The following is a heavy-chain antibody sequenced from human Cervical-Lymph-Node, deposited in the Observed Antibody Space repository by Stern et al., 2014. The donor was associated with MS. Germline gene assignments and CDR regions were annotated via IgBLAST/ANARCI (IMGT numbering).Heavy chain of an antibody. CDR1: GFTFSSYS. CDR2: ISSSSSYI. V-gene: IGHV3-21*01. Sequence: VQLMQSGGGLVKPGGSLRLSCAASGFTFSSYSMNWVRQAPGKGLEWVSSISSSSSYIYYADSVKGRFTISRDNAKNSLYLQMNSLRAEDTAVYYCARVAKNADYYYYGMDVWGQGTTVTVSS. CDR3: ARVAKNADYYYYGMDV. J-gene: IGHJ6*02. D-gene: IGHD1-1*01.